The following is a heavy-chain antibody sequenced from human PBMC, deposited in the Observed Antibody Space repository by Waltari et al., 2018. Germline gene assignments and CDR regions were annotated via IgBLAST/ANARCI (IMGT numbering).Heavy chain of an antibody. V-gene: IGHV4-38-2*01. CDR1: GYSISSGYY. CDR3: ARLNIVATPDY. D-gene: IGHD5-12*01. J-gene: IGHJ4*02. CDR2: SYHSGST. Sequence: QVQLQESGPGLVKPSETLSLTCAVSGYSISSGYYWGWIRQPPGKGLEWIGSSYHSGSTYSNPSLKSRVTISVDTSKNQFSLKLSSVTAADTAVYYCARLNIVATPDYWGQGTLVTVSS.